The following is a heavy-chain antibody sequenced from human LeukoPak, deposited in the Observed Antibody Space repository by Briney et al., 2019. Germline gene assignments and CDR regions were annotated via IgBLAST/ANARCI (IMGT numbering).Heavy chain of an antibody. V-gene: IGHV4-34*01. J-gene: IGHJ3*02. CDR2: INHSGST. D-gene: IGHD3-22*01. CDR1: GGSFSGYY. Sequence: SETLSLTCAVYGGSFSGYYWSWIRQPPGKGLEWIGEINHSGSTNYNPSLKSRVTISVDTSKNQFSLKLSSVTAADTAVYYCACPSSYDSGGYDVFDIWGQGTMVTVSS. CDR3: ACPSSYDSGGYDVFDI.